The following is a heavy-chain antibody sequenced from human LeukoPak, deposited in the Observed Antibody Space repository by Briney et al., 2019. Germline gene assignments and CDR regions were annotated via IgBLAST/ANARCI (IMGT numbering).Heavy chain of an antibody. Sequence: GGALRLSCAASVFTFDDYAMHGFRQAGGKGLEGVSGISWNSGSIGYEDSVKGRFNISRDNAKNSLYLQINSLRAEDTALYYCAKDIRPLRSDPKGALDYWGQGTLVTVSS. CDR1: VFTFDDYA. CDR2: ISWNSGSI. J-gene: IGHJ4*02. CDR3: AKDIRPLRSDPKGALDY. V-gene: IGHV3-9*01. D-gene: IGHD1-26*01.